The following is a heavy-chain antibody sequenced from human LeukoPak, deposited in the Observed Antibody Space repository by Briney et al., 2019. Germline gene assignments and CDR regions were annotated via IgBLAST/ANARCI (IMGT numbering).Heavy chain of an antibody. D-gene: IGHD3-22*01. CDR2: IKSKADGGTT. J-gene: IGHJ4*02. Sequence: AGGSLRLSCAASGFTFSNAWMNWVRQAPGKGLEWVGRIKSKADGGTTDYAAPVKGRFTISRDDSKNTLYLQMNSLKTEDTAVYYCSTTYYYDSSEGYWGQGTLVTVSS. V-gene: IGHV3-15*07. CDR3: STTYYYDSSEGY. CDR1: GFTFSNAW.